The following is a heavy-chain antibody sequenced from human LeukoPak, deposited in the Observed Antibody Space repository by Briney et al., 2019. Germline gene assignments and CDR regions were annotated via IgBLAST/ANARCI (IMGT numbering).Heavy chain of an antibody. J-gene: IGHJ4*02. CDR3: AKEAYNKDRRVDPQIDY. V-gene: IGHV3-23*01. CDR2: ISGSGGNT. D-gene: IGHD1-14*01. CDR1: GFTFSSYG. Sequence: PGGSLRLSCAASGFTFSSYGMHWVRQAPGKGLEWVSVISGSGGNTAYADSVRGRLTISRDNSKNTLFLEMNSLRADDTAVYYCAKEAYNKDRRVDPQIDYWGQGALVTVFS.